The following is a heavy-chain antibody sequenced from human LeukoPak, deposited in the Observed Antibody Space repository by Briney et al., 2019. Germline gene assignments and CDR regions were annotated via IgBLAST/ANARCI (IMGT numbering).Heavy chain of an antibody. V-gene: IGHV3-21*01. CDR1: GFTFSSYT. CDR3: AREISGPLAAAGGYYYYYMDV. D-gene: IGHD6-13*01. J-gene: IGHJ6*03. CDR2: INSGSSYI. Sequence: PGGSLRLSCAASGFTFSSYTMNWVRQAPGKGLEWVSSINSGSSYIYNADSVKGRFTISRDNAKNSLYLQMNSLRAEDTAVYYCAREISGPLAAAGGYYYYYMDVWGKGTTVTISS.